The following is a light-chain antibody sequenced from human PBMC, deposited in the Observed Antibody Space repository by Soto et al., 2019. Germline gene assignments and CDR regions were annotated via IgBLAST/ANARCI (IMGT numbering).Light chain of an antibody. J-gene: IGLJ3*02. V-gene: IGLV1-44*01. CDR1: SSSFGSNS. Sequence: QPVLTQPPSASETPGQRVTISCSGSSSSFGSNSVNWYQQLPGTAPKLLMYSNNQRPSGVPDRFSGSKSGTSASLAISGLQSEDEADYFCAAWDDSLNAWVFGGGTQLTVL. CDR2: SNN. CDR3: AAWDDSLNAWV.